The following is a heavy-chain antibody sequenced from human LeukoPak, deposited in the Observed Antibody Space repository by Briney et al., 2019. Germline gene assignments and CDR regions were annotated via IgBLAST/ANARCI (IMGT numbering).Heavy chain of an antibody. CDR2: ISRSGGST. CDR1: RFTFSSYG. CDR3: AKDPDPLDYFDS. J-gene: IGHJ4*02. V-gene: IGHV3-23*01. Sequence: PGGSLRLSRAASRFTFSSYGMIWVRQAPGRGLEWVSAISRSGGSTYYADSVKGRFTISRDNAKNTLYLQMNSLRAVDTAVYYCAKDPDPLDYFDSWGQGTLVTVSS.